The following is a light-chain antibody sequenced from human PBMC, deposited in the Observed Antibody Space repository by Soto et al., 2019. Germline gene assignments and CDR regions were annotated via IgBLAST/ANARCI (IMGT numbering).Light chain of an antibody. Sequence: QSVLTQPPSVSGAPGQRVTISCTGSRSNIGARYDVHWYQQLPGAAPKLLIFRTNKRPSGVPDRFSGSKSGTSASLVITGLQADDESDYYCHSYDTSLSGVIFGGGTKLTV. CDR2: RTN. J-gene: IGLJ2*01. CDR3: HSYDTSLSGVI. CDR1: RSNIGARYD. V-gene: IGLV1-40*01.